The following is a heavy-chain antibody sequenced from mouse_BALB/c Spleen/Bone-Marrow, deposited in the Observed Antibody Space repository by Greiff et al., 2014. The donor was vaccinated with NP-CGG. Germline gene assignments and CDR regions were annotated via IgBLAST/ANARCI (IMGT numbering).Heavy chain of an antibody. J-gene: IGHJ3*01. Sequence: EVKLMESGGGLVQPGGSLKLSCAASGFDFSSYWMSWVRQAPGKGLEWIGQINPDSSTINYTPYLKDKFIITRDNAKNTLYLQMSKVRSEDTALYYCASLHYYGFFAYWGQGTLVTVSA. CDR2: INPDSSTI. CDR3: ASLHYYGFFAY. CDR1: GFDFSSYW. D-gene: IGHD1-2*01. V-gene: IGHV4-1*02.